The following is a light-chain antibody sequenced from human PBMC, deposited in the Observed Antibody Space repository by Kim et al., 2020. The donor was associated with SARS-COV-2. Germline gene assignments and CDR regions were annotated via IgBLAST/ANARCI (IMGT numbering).Light chain of an antibody. J-gene: IGKJ2*01. CDR2: AAS. CDR1: GTVSTN. V-gene: IGKV3-15*01. CDR3: HQYDNWPPYT. Sequence: VFRGESAPLSSRGRGTVSTNLAWYQERPGQAPRLLIYAASSRATGIPDRFSGSGSGTEFTLTINSLQSEDFTVYYCHQYDNWPPYTFGQGTKLEI.